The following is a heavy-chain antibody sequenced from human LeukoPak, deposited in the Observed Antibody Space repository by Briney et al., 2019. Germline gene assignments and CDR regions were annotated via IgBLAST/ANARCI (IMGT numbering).Heavy chain of an antibody. Sequence: SETLSLTCAVYGGSFSGYYWSWIRQPPGKGLEWIGEINHSGSTNYNPSLKSRVTISVDTSKNQFSLKLSSVTAADTAVYYCAQGMTTVTKGVDYWGQGTLVTVSS. J-gene: IGHJ4*02. D-gene: IGHD4-17*01. V-gene: IGHV4-34*01. CDR2: INHSGST. CDR3: AQGMTTVTKGVDY. CDR1: GGSFSGYY.